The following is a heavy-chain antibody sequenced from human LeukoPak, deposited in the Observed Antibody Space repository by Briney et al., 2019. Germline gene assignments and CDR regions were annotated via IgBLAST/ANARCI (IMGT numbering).Heavy chain of an antibody. CDR1: GFTFCNYA. D-gene: IGHD3-10*01. J-gene: IGHJ5*02. Sequence: GVSLRRSCAASGFTFCNYAMAWVRQAPGKGLEGVSNISNSGGAKYYADSVKGRFTIARYNSKNTVYVQMNSLRDKDTAVYYCAKDDYGSGSLAFNNWLDPWGQGTLVTVSS. CDR2: ISNSGGAK. CDR3: AKDDYGSGSLAFNNWLDP. V-gene: IGHV3-23*01.